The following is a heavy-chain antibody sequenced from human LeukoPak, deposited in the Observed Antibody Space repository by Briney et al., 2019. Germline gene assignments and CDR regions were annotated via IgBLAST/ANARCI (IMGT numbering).Heavy chain of an antibody. CDR3: AKDKVAVVPAAYFDY. CDR2: IRYDGSNK. CDR1: GFTFSSNG. Sequence: GGSLRLSCAASGFTFSSNGMHWVRQAPGKGLEWVAFIRYDGSNKYYADSVKGRFTISRDNSKNTLYLQMNSLRAEDTALYYCAKDKVAVVPAAYFDYWGQGTLVTVSS. J-gene: IGHJ4*02. V-gene: IGHV3-30*02. D-gene: IGHD2-2*01.